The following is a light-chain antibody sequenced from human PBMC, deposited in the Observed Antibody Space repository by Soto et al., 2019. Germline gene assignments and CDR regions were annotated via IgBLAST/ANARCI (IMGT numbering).Light chain of an antibody. CDR2: DVS. CDR3: SSYAGSSWV. V-gene: IGLV2-8*01. Sequence: QSSLTQPPSASGSPGQSVTISCTGTSSDVGAYNYVSWYQQHPGKAPKLMIYDVSKRPSGVPYRFSGSKSGNAASLTVSGLHGEDVADYYCSSYAGSSWVFGGGTKLTVL. J-gene: IGLJ3*02. CDR1: SSDVGAYNY.